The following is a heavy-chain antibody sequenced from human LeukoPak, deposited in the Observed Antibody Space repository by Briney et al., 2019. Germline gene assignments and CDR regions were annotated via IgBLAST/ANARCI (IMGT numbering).Heavy chain of an antibody. CDR2: ITNDGSRT. CDR3: ARDLGGPDY. D-gene: IGHD3-16*01. Sequence: GGSLRLSCTAFAFTFSEYWMHWVRQPPGKGLVWVSRITNDGSRTEYADSVKGRFTISRDNAKNTLYLQMDSLRPEDTAVYYCARDLGGPDYWGQGTLVTVSS. CDR1: AFTFSEYW. J-gene: IGHJ4*02. V-gene: IGHV3-74*03.